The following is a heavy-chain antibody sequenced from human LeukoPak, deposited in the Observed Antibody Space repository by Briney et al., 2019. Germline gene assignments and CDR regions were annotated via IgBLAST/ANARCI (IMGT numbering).Heavy chain of an antibody. V-gene: IGHV4-30-4*01. J-gene: IGHJ6*02. CDR2: VYYSGST. CDR1: PGSISSGVYY. Sequence: SETLSLTCTVSPGSISSGVYYWSWIRQPPGKGLGWMRYVYYSGSTYYHPSLKSRVTISVDTSKTQFSLKLSSVTAAHTAVYYRARDYLVMRDYYGSGSHNYYYGMDVCGQGTTVTVS. D-gene: IGHD3-10*01. CDR3: ARDYLVMRDYYGSGSHNYYYGMDV.